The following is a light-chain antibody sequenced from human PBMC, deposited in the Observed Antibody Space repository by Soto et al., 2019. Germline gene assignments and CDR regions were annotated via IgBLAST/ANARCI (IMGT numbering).Light chain of an antibody. V-gene: IGKV3-15*01. CDR2: GAS. J-gene: IGKJ3*01. CDR3: QQYNKGPRT. CDR1: QSVSNN. Sequence: EIVMTQSPATLSVSPGERATLSCRASQSVSNNLAWYQQKPGQAPRRLIHGASTRATGIPARFSGSGSGTEFTLTISSLQSEDFAVYFCQQYNKGPRTFGPGSKVDVK.